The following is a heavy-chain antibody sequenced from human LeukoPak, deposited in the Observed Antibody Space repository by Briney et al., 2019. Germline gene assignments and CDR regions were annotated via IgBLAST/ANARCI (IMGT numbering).Heavy chain of an antibody. CDR2: ISYDGSNK. CDR1: GFTFSSYA. J-gene: IGHJ4*02. CDR3: ARGGGYAFDY. Sequence: GGSLRLSCAASGFTFSSYAMHWVRQAPGRGLEWVAVISYDGSNKYYADSVKGRFTISRDNSKNTLYLQMNSLRAEDTAVYYRARGGGYAFDYWGQGTPVTVSS. D-gene: IGHD3-16*01. V-gene: IGHV3-30-3*01.